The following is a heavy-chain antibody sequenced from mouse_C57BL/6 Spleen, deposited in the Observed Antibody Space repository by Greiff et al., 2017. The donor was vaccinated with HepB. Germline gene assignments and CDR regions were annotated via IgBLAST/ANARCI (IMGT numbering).Heavy chain of an antibody. CDR2: IYPGDGDT. Sequence: VQLQQSGPELVKPGASVKISCKASGYAFSSSWMNWVKQRPGKGLEWIGRIYPGDGDTNYNGKFKGKATLTADKSSSTAYRQLSSLTSEDSAVYFCARQAGGYFDVWGTGTTVTVSS. CDR1: GYAFSSSW. D-gene: IGHD3-2*02. V-gene: IGHV1-82*01. CDR3: ARQAGGYFDV. J-gene: IGHJ1*03.